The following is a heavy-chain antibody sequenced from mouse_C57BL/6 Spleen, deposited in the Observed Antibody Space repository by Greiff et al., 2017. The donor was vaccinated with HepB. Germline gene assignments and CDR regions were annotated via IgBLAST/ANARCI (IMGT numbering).Heavy chain of an antibody. CDR2: INPSTGGT. CDR3: AKPYDGYYYFDY. CDR1: GYSFTGYY. V-gene: IGHV1-42*01. J-gene: IGHJ2*01. Sequence: EVQGVESGPELVKPGASVKISCKASGYSFTGYYMNWVKQSPEKSLEWIGEINPSTGGTTYNQKFKAKATLTVDKSSSTAYMQLKSLTSEDSAVYYCAKPYDGYYYFDYWGQGTTLTVSS. D-gene: IGHD2-3*01.